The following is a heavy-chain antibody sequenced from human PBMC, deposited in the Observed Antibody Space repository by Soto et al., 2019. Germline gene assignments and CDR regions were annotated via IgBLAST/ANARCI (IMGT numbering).Heavy chain of an antibody. Sequence: QVQLVESGGAVAQPGRSLRLSCAASGFTFSSYAMHWVRQAPGKGLEWVTIISYDGSRTSYADSVRGRFTISRDNSKNTLYLQMSSLTTDDTAVYYCARDGGDLWGRGTLVAVSS. V-gene: IGHV3-30-3*01. D-gene: IGHD3-3*01. CDR2: ISYDGSRT. CDR1: GFTFSSYA. CDR3: ARDGGDL. J-gene: IGHJ2*01.